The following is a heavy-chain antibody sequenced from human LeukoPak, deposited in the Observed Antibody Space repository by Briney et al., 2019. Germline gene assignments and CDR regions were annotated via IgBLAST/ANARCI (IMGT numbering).Heavy chain of an antibody. CDR1: GVSLNTFY. Sequence: SETLSLTCTVSGVSLNTFYWGWVRQPPGKGLEWIGYISYSGSTNYNPSPKSRVTISVEAPKDQSSLEVSSVTATDTSVYYGARLQSVTHDYNCNSGGFYYMDVWGKGTTVTVSS. CDR2: ISYSGST. CDR3: ARLQSVTHDYNCNSGGFYYMDV. J-gene: IGHJ6*03. V-gene: IGHV4-59*08. D-gene: IGHD1/OR15-1a*01.